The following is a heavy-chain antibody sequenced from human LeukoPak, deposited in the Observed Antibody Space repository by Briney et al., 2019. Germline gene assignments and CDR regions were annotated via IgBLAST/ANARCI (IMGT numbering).Heavy chain of an antibody. CDR3: ARGPNSNWSGLDF. V-gene: IGHV3-74*01. Sequence: QTGGSLRLSCTASGFSFSGHWMHWARHLPGKGLVWVSRISPTGSTTSYADSVKGRFTVSRDSAKNTLYLQVNNLRAEDTAVYYCARGPNSNWSGLDFWGQGTLLTVSS. J-gene: IGHJ4*02. CDR1: GFSFSGHW. CDR2: ISPTGSTT. D-gene: IGHD6-6*01.